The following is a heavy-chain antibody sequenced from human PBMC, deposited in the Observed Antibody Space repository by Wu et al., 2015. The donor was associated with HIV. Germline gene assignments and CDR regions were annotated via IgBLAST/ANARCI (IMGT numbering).Heavy chain of an antibody. CDR3: ARDDVLGTSFDY. CDR1: GGTFSSYA. CDR2: IIPIFGTA. D-gene: IGHD3-16*01. J-gene: IGHJ4*02. V-gene: IGHV1-69*12. Sequence: QVQLVQSGAEVKKPGSSVKVSCKASGGTFSSYAISWVRQAPGQGLEWMGGIIPIFGTANYAQKFQGRVTITADESTSTGYMELNSLNSDDTAVYYCARDDVLGTSFDYWGQGTLVTVSS.